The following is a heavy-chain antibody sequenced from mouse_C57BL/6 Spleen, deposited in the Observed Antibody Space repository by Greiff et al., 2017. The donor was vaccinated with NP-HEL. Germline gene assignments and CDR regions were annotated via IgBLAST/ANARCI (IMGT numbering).Heavy chain of an antibody. Sequence: QVQLQQPGAELVKPGASVKMSCKASGYTFTSYWITWVKQRPGQGLEWIGDIYPGSGSTNYNEKFKSRATLTVDTSSSTAYMQLSSLTSEDSAVYDWARGVSAVGGAGDYWGQGTTLTVSS. D-gene: IGHD1-1*01. CDR3: ARGVSAVGGAGDY. CDR1: GYTFTSYW. CDR2: IYPGSGST. V-gene: IGHV1-55*01. J-gene: IGHJ2*01.